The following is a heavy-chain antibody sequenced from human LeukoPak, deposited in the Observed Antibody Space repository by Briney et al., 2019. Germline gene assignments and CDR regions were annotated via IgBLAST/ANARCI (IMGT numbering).Heavy chain of an antibody. V-gene: IGHV4-34*01. CDR1: GGSFSGYY. D-gene: IGHD3-10*01. Sequence: SETLSLTCAVYGGSFSGYYWSWIRQPPGKGLEWIGEINHSGSTNYNPSLKSRVTISVDTSKNQFSLKLSSVTAADTAVYYCARAPYYYGSGSYDYWGQGTLVTVSS. CDR2: INHSGST. CDR3: ARAPYYYGSGSYDY. J-gene: IGHJ4*02.